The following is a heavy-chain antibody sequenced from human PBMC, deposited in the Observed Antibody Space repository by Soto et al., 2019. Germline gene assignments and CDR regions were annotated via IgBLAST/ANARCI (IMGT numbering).Heavy chain of an antibody. D-gene: IGHD3-10*01. CDR3: ARDPVYYYGSGGENYYCYYGMDV. CDR2: IIPIFGTA. V-gene: IGHV1-69*12. Sequence: QVQLVQSGAEVKKPGSSVKVSCKASGGTFSSYAISWVRQAPGQGLEWMGGIIPIFGTANYAQKFQGRVPITADESTSTAYMELSSLRSEDTAVYYCARDPVYYYGSGGENYYCYYGMDVWGQGTTVTVSS. J-gene: IGHJ6*02. CDR1: GGTFSSYA.